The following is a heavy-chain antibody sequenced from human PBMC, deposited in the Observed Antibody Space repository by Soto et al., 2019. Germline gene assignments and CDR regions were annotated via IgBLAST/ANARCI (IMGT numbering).Heavy chain of an antibody. CDR3: AKDLSPLYYYYGMDV. CDR2: ISGSGGST. V-gene: IGHV3-23*01. CDR1: GFTTSSYA. J-gene: IGHJ6*02. Sequence: PGGSLRLSCAASGFTTSSYAMSWVRQAPGKGLEWVSAISGSGGSTYYADSVKGRFTISRDNSKNTLYLQMNSLRAEDTAVYYCAKDLSPLYYYYGMDVWGQGTTVTVSS.